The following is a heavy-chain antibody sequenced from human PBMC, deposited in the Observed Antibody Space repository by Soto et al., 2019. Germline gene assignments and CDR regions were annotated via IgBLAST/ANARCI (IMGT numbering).Heavy chain of an antibody. Sequence: PSQTLSLTCDISGDSVSSNTASWNRIRQSPSRGLEWLGRTYFRSKWYNDYAVAVKSRIIINPDTSNNQFSLQLNTVTPEDTAVYFCAKGDNLGPKTGYAFDPWGQGIMVTVSS. CDR1: GDSVSSNTAS. CDR2: TYFRSKWYN. J-gene: IGHJ5*02. D-gene: IGHD5-12*01. V-gene: IGHV6-1*01. CDR3: AKGDNLGPKTGYAFDP.